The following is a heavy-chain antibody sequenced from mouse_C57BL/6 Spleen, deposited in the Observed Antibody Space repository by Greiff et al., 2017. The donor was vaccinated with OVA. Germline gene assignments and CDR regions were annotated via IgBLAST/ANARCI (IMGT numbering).Heavy chain of an antibody. CDR2: IDPNSGGT. V-gene: IGHV1-72*01. CDR1: GYTFTSYW. J-gene: IGHJ4*01. Sequence: VKLQQPGAELVKPGASVKLSCTASGYTFTSYWMHWVKQRPGRGLEWIGRIDPNSGGTKYNEKFKSKATLTVDKPTSIAYMQLSSLTSEDSSVYYCARGQLRLRYAMDYWGQGTSVTVSS. CDR3: ARGQLRLRYAMDY. D-gene: IGHD3-2*02.